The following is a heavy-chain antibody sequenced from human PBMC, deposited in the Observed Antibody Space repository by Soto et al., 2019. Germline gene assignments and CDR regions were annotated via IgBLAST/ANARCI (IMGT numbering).Heavy chain of an antibody. CDR2: IIPILGIA. J-gene: IGHJ4*02. CDR1: GGTFSSYT. D-gene: IGHD4-17*01. V-gene: IGHV1-69*02. Sequence: ASVKVSCKASGGTFSSYTISWVRQAPGQGLEWMGRIIPILGIANYAQKFQGRVTITADKSTSTAYMELSSLRSEDTAVYYCARGPRGREVYGDETAALDYWGQGTLVTVSS. CDR3: ARGPRGREVYGDETAALDY.